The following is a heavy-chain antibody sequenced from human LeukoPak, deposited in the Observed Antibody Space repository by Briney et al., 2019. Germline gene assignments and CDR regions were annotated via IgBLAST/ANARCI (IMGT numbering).Heavy chain of an antibody. D-gene: IGHD1-1*01. CDR3: ARDQLRSDPEYYYYGMDV. J-gene: IGHJ6*02. V-gene: IGHV1-46*01. Sequence: ASVKVSCKASGYTFTSYYMHWVRQAPGQGLEWMGIINPSGGSTSCAQKFQGRVTMTRDTSTSTVYMELSSLRSEDTAVYYCARDQLRSDPEYYYYGMDVWGQGTTVTVSS. CDR1: GYTFTSYY. CDR2: INPSGGST.